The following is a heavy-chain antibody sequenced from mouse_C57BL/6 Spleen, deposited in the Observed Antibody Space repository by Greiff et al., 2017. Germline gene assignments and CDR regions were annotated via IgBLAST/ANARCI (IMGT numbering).Heavy chain of an antibody. Sequence: EVMLVESGPELVKPGASVKIPCKASGYTFTDYNMDWVKQSHGKSLEWIGDINPNNGGTIYNQKFKGKATLTVDKSSSTAYMELRSLTSEDTAVYYCARGYYGSSRYWYFDVWGTGTTVTVSS. CDR3: ARGYYGSSRYWYFDV. J-gene: IGHJ1*03. D-gene: IGHD1-1*01. CDR2: INPNNGGT. CDR1: GYTFTDYN. V-gene: IGHV1-18*01.